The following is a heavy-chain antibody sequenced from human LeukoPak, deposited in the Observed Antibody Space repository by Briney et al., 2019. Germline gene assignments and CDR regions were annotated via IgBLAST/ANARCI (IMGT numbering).Heavy chain of an antibody. J-gene: IGHJ4*02. CDR1: GGSISSYY. CDR2: IYYSGST. Sequence: PSETLSLTCTVSGGSISSYYWSWIRQPPGKGLEWIGYIYYSGSTNYNPSLKSRVTISVDTSKNQFSLKLSSVTAAATAVYYCARGKLAVAGYYFDYWGQGTLVTVSS. D-gene: IGHD6-19*01. V-gene: IGHV4-59*01. CDR3: ARGKLAVAGYYFDY.